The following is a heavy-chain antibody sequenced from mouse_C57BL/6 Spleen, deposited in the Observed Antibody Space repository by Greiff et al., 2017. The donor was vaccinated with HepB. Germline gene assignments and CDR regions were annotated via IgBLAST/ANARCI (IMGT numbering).Heavy chain of an antibody. J-gene: IGHJ1*03. V-gene: IGHV1-81*01. D-gene: IGHD1-1*01. CDR2: IYPRSGNT. CDR3: ARDYASEGYFDV. CDR1: GYTFTSYG. Sequence: LVESGAELARPGASVKLSCKASGYTFTSYGISWVKQRTGQGLEWIGEIYPRSGNTYYNEKFKGKATLTADKSSSTAYMELRSLTSEDSAVYFCARDYASEGYFDVWGTGTTVTVSS.